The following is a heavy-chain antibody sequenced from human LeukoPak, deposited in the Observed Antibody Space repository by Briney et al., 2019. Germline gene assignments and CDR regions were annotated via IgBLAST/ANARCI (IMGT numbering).Heavy chain of an antibody. Sequence: HPGGSLRLSCAASGFTFSSYGMHWVRQAPGKGLEWVAFIRYDGSNKYYAVSVKGRFTISRDNSKNTLYLQMNSLRAEDTAVYYCARERIPLWVCLDYWGQGTLVTVSS. D-gene: IGHD5-18*01. CDR2: IRYDGSNK. V-gene: IGHV3-30*02. CDR3: ARERIPLWVCLDY. J-gene: IGHJ4*02. CDR1: GFTFSSYG.